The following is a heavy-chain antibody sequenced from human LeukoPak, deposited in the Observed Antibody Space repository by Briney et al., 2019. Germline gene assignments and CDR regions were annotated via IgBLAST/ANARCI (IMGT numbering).Heavy chain of an antibody. V-gene: IGHV3-23*01. J-gene: IGHJ6*02. D-gene: IGHD3-3*01. CDR2: ISGSGGST. CDR3: AKEGYDFWSGYYGPGYYGMDV. Sequence: PGGSLRLSCAASGFTFSSYAMSWVRQAPGKGLEWVSAISGSGGSTYYADSVKGRFTISRDNSKNTLYLQMNSLRAEDTAVYYCAKEGYDFWSGYYGPGYYGMDVWGQGTTVTVSS. CDR1: GFTFSSYA.